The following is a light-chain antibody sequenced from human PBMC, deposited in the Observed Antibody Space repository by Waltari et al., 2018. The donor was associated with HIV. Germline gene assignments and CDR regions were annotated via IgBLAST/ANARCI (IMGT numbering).Light chain of an antibody. CDR3: QQYHDWPWFT. Sequence: DIVMRQSPATLSVSLGKSATLSCRAGQSVGVNLAWYQQRPGQTPRLLIYAASTRATGIPPRFSGSASGTNFALTISSLQSEDVGFYYCQQYHDWPWFTFGQGTKLEIK. J-gene: IGKJ2*01. CDR2: AAS. V-gene: IGKV3-15*01. CDR1: QSVGVN.